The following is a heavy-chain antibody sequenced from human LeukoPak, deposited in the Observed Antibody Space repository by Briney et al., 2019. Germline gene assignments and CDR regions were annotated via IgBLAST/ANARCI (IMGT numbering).Heavy chain of an antibody. CDR3: ARGRITIVRGVGNWFDP. J-gene: IGHJ5*02. Sequence: SETLSLTCAVYGGSFSGYYWSWIRQPPGKGLEWIGEINHSGSTNYNPSLKSRVTISVDTSKNQFSLKLSSVTAADTAVYYCARGRITIVRGVGNWFDPWGQGTLVTVSS. CDR2: INHSGST. CDR1: GGSFSGYY. D-gene: IGHD3-10*01. V-gene: IGHV4-34*01.